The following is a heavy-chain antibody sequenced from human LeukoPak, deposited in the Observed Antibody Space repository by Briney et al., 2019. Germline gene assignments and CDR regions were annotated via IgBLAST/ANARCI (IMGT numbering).Heavy chain of an antibody. CDR3: ARVVSGEQWLDGGGFGY. V-gene: IGHV1-2*02. CDR1: GYTFTGYY. CDR2: INPNSGGT. D-gene: IGHD6-19*01. Sequence: ASVKVSCKASGYTFTGYYMHWVRQAPGQGLEWMGWINPNSGGTNYAQKFQGRVTMTRDTSINTAYMELSRLRSDDTAVYYCARVVSGEQWLDGGGFGYWGQGTLVTVSS. J-gene: IGHJ4*02.